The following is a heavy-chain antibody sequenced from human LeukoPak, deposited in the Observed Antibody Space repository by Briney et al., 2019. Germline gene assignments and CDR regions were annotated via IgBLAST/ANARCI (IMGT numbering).Heavy chain of an antibody. CDR1: GYTLTELS. Sequence: ASVKVSCKVSGYTLTELSMHWVRQAPGQGLEWMGIINPSGGSTSYAQKFQGRVTMTRDTSTSTVYMELSSLRSEDTAVYYCARDDCSGGSCYHYWGQGTLVTVSS. V-gene: IGHV1-46*01. CDR3: ARDDCSGGSCYHY. J-gene: IGHJ4*02. D-gene: IGHD2-15*01. CDR2: INPSGGST.